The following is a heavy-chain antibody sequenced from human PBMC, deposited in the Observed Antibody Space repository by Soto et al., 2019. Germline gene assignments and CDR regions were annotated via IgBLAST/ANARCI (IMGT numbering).Heavy chain of an antibody. CDR2: ISSVNRTI. Sequence: EVQLVESGGGLIQRGGSMRLSCAASGFTSGHYSMNWVRQPPGKDPEWVSYISSVNRTITYADSVKGRFIITRDNAKKSLYLPMHSLRDEDAAVYYCAREGWPLLQSGMDVWGQGTTVTVSS. V-gene: IGHV3-48*02. D-gene: IGHD2-15*01. J-gene: IGHJ6*02. CDR3: AREGWPLLQSGMDV. CDR1: GFTSGHYS.